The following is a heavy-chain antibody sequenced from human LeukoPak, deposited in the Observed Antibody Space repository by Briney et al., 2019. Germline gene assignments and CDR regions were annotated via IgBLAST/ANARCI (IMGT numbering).Heavy chain of an antibody. Sequence: SETLSLTCTVSGGSISSYYWSWIRQPPGKGLEWIGYIYYSGSTNYNPSLKSRVTISVDTSENQFSLKLSSVTAADTAVYYCARDYDGDFYFDYWGQGTLVTVSS. D-gene: IGHD4-17*01. CDR1: GGSISSYY. J-gene: IGHJ4*02. V-gene: IGHV4-59*01. CDR3: ARDYDGDFYFDY. CDR2: IYYSGST.